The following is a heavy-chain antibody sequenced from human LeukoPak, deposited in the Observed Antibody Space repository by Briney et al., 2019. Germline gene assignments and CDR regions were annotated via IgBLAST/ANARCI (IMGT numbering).Heavy chain of an antibody. Sequence: SETLSLTCAVYGGSFSGYYWSWIRQPPGKGLEWIGEINHSGSTNYNPSLKSRVTISVDTSKNQFSLKLSSVTAADTAVYYCARVTLSNYYDSSGYERDSADWGQGTLVTVSS. V-gene: IGHV4-34*01. CDR1: GGSFSGYY. CDR3: ARVTLSNYYDSSGYERDSAD. D-gene: IGHD3-22*01. CDR2: INHSGST. J-gene: IGHJ4*02.